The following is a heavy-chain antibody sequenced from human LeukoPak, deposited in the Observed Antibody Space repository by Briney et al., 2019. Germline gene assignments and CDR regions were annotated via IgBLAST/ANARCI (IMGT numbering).Heavy chain of an antibody. CDR1: GGSISSSSYY. Sequence: SETLSLTCTVSGGSISSSSYYWGWIRQPPGKGLEWIGSIYYSGSTYYNPSLKSRVTISVDTSKNQFSLKLSSVTAADTAVYYCARCTGVWFDPWGQGTLVTVSS. CDR3: ARCTGVWFDP. CDR2: IYYSGST. D-gene: IGHD3-10*01. J-gene: IGHJ5*02. V-gene: IGHV4-39*01.